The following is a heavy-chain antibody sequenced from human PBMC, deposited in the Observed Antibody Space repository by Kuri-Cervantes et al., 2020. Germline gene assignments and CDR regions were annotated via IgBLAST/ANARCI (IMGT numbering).Heavy chain of an antibody. Sequence: ASVKVSCKASGYTFNGYYMHWVRQAPGQGLEWRGWINPNSGGTNYAQKFQVRVTMNRDTSISTDYMELSRLTSDDTAVYYGARQIVVDDFDIWGQGTMVTVSS. J-gene: IGHJ3*02. D-gene: IGHD3-22*01. CDR3: ARQIVVDDFDI. CDR2: INPNSGGT. CDR1: GYTFNGYY. V-gene: IGHV1-2*02.